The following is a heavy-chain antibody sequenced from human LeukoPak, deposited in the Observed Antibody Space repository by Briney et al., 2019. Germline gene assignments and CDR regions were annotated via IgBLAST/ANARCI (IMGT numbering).Heavy chain of an antibody. J-gene: IGHJ3*02. CDR1: GFTFSSYA. Sequence: GGSLRLSCAASGFTFSSYAMHWVRQAPGKGLEWMAVISYDGSNKYYADSVKGRFTISRDNSKNTLYLQMNSLRAEDTAVYYCAREYSSGWNDAFDIWGQGTMVTVSS. CDR3: AREYSSGWNDAFDI. CDR2: ISYDGSNK. V-gene: IGHV3-30*04. D-gene: IGHD6-19*01.